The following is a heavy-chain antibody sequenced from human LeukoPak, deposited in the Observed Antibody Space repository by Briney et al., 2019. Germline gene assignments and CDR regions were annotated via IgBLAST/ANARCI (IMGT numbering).Heavy chain of an antibody. CDR1: GFTFSSYS. D-gene: IGHD3-10*01. V-gene: IGHV3-21*01. J-gene: IGHJ4*02. CDR3: ARDNLWFRELYYFDY. CDR2: ISSSSSYI. Sequence: GGSLRLSCAASGFTFSSYSMNWVRQAPGKGLEWVSSISSSSSYIYYADSVKGRFTISRDNAKNSLYLQMNSLRAEDTAVCYCARDNLWFRELYYFDYWGQGTLVTVSS.